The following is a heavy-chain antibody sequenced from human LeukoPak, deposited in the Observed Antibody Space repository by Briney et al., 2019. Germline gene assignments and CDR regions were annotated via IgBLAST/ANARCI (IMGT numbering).Heavy chain of an antibody. V-gene: IGHV3-74*01. J-gene: IGHJ4*02. CDR3: ARWGIN. Sequence: GGSLRLSCAASGFTFSSYWMHWVRQAPGRGLVWGARITSDRSTTGYADSVKGRFTISRDNAKNTLYLQMNSLRAEDTAVYYCARWGINWGQGTLVTVSS. CDR2: ITSDRSTT. CDR1: GFTFSSYW. D-gene: IGHD6-13*01.